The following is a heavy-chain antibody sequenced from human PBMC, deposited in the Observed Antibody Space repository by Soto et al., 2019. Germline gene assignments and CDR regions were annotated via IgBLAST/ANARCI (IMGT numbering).Heavy chain of an antibody. D-gene: IGHD7-27*01. CDR3: ARVGTSYARRGLDV. J-gene: IGHJ6*02. Sequence: SETLSLTCKVSGGAIDSGGYYWCWIRQHPGKGLEWIGHTYYTGSAYYKPSLKSRVSMSIDTSQNQFSLELISVTAADTVVYYCARVGTSYARRGLDVWGQGTTVTV. V-gene: IGHV4-31*03. CDR2: TYYTGSA. CDR1: GGAIDSGGYY.